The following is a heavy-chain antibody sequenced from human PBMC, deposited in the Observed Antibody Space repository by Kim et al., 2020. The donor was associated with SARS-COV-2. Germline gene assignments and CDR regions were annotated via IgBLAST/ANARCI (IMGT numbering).Heavy chain of an antibody. CDR1: GYIFTSYF. CDR2: INPNSGVT. CDR3: TKERPGESWFDP. J-gene: IGHJ5*02. Sequence: ASVKVSCKTSGYIFTSYFIHWVRQAPGQGLEWMGWINPNSGVTNYARRFRGSVTITRDTSISTAYMELNSLTSDDTAIYYCTKERPGESWFDPWGQGTLVTVSS. V-gene: IGHV1-2*02. D-gene: IGHD6-6*01.